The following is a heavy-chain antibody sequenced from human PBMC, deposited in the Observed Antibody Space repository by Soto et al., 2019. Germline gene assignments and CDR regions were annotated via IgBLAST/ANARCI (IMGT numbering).Heavy chain of an antibody. V-gene: IGHV3-21*01. CDR1: GFTFSSYT. D-gene: IGHD6-6*01. Sequence: LRLSCAASGFTFSSYTMHWVRQAPGKGLEWVSSISSNSNYIHYADSVEGRFTISRDNAKNSLFLQMNSLRAEDTAVYYCATASSGATYYYNYGVDVWGQGTTVT. CDR2: ISSNSNYI. J-gene: IGHJ6*02. CDR3: ATASSGATYYYNYGVDV.